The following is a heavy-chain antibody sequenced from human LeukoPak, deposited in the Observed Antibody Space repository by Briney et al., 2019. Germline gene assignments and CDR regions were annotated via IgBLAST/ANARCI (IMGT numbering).Heavy chain of an antibody. D-gene: IGHD3-22*01. CDR3: AKFLNDGSGFLYYFDF. Sequence: PGRSLRLSCAASGLTFSSYGMHWVRQAPGKGLEWVAVISYDGNNKYYADSVKGRFTISRDNSKNTLYLQMDSLRAEDTAVYYCAKFLNDGSGFLYYFDFWGQGTPVTVSS. J-gene: IGHJ4*02. CDR2: ISYDGNNK. CDR1: GLTFSSYG. V-gene: IGHV3-30*18.